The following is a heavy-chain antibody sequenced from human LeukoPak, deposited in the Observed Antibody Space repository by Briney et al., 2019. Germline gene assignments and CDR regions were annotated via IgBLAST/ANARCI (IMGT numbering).Heavy chain of an antibody. J-gene: IGHJ4*02. CDR1: GFTFSSYS. CDR3: AKSLSSRGLIIPKTSRYFDY. Sequence: GGSLRLSCVASGFTFSSYSMNWVRQAPGKGLEWVSSISTSSIYIYYANSLKGRFTISRDNAKNSLYLQMNSLRAEGTAVYYCAKSLSSRGLIIPKTSRYFDYWGQGTLVTVSS. CDR2: ISTSSIYI. V-gene: IGHV3-21*01. D-gene: IGHD3-10*01.